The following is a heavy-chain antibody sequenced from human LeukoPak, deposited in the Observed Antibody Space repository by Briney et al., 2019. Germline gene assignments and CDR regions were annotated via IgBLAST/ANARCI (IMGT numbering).Heavy chain of an antibody. V-gene: IGHV4-34*01. CDR2: INHSGST. Sequence: SETLSLTCAVCGGSFSGYYWSWIRQPPGKGLEWIGEINHSGSTNYNPSLKSRVTISVDTSKNQFSLKLSSVTAADTAVYYCARSDTYYYDSSGYSHFDYWGQGTLVTVSS. J-gene: IGHJ4*02. CDR1: GGSFSGYY. CDR3: ARSDTYYYDSSGYSHFDY. D-gene: IGHD3-22*01.